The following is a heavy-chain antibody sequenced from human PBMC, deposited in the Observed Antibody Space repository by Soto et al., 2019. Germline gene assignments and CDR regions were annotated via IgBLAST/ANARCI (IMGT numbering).Heavy chain of an antibody. CDR3: ASIGSITARNDY. D-gene: IGHD1-26*01. Sequence: GGSLRLSCAASGFTVSSNYMSWVRQAPGKGLEWVSVIYSGGSTYYADSVKGRFTISRDNSKNTLYLQMNSLRAEDTAVYYCASIGSITARNDYWGQGTLVTVSS. CDR1: GFTVSSNY. J-gene: IGHJ4*02. CDR2: IYSGGST. V-gene: IGHV3-53*01.